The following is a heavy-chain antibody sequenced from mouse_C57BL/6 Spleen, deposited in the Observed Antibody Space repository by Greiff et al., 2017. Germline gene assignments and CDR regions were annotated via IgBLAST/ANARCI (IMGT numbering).Heavy chain of an antibody. J-gene: IGHJ3*01. CDR1: GFTFSDYG. V-gene: IGHV5-17*01. CDR3: ARPWRHGNVED. D-gene: IGHD2-1*01. CDR2: ISSGSSTI. Sequence: EVKLMESGGGLVKPGGSLKLSCAASGFTFSDYGMHWVRQAPEKGLEWVAYISSGSSTIYYADTVKGRFTISRDNAKNTLFLQMTSLRSEDTAMYYCARPWRHGNVEDWGQGTLVTVSA.